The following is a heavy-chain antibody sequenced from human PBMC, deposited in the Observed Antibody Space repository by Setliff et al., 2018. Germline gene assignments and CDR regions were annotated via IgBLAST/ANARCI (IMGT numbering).Heavy chain of an antibody. CDR3: ARDNRARHYMDV. CDR1: GYSISSGFS. D-gene: IGHD3-10*01. CDR2: ILFSGDT. J-gene: IGHJ6*03. V-gene: IGHV4-38-2*02. Sequence: PSETLSLTCAVSGYSISSGFSWVWIRRSPGKGLEWIGRILFSGDTYYNPSLNSRVTISADTSKNQFSLNLSSVTAADTAVYYCARDNRARHYMDVWGKGTTVTV.